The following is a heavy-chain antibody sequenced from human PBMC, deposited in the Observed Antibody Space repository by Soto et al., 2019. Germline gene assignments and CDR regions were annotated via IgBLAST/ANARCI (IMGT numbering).Heavy chain of an antibody. J-gene: IGHJ4*02. CDR1: GFTFSSYS. Sequence: EVQLVESGGGLVKPGGSLRLSCAASGFTFSSYSMNWVRQAPGKGLEWVSSISSSSSYIYYADSVKGRFTISRDNAKNSLYLQMNSLRAEDTAVYYCARDDVSSSSPARFDYWGQGTLVTVSS. D-gene: IGHD6-6*01. CDR3: ARDDVSSSSPARFDY. V-gene: IGHV3-21*01. CDR2: ISSSSSYI.